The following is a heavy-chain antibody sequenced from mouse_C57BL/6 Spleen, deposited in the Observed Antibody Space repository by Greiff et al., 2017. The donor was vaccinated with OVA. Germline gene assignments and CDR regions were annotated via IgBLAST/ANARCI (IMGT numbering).Heavy chain of an antibody. Sequence: EVKLVESGGDLVKPGGSLKLSCAASGFTFSSYGMSWVRQTPDKRLAWVATISSGGSYTYYPDSVKGRFTISRDNAKNTLYLQMSSLKSEDTAMYYCARLPITTVVATYYAMDYWGQGTSVTVSS. CDR3: ARLPITTVVATYYAMDY. D-gene: IGHD1-1*01. J-gene: IGHJ4*01. CDR1: GFTFSSYG. V-gene: IGHV5-6*02. CDR2: ISSGGSYT.